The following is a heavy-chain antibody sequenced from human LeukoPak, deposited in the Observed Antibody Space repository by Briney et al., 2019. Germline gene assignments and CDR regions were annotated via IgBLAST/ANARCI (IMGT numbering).Heavy chain of an antibody. J-gene: IGHJ4*02. Sequence: GGSLRLSCAASGFTVINSYMSWVRQGPGKGLEWVSVIYSGGTTYYADSVKGRFTISRDNSKNTLYLQMNSLRADDAAVYYCARDGARGLSYVYWGQGTLVTVSS. D-gene: IGHD5-18*01. CDR1: GFTVINSY. CDR3: ARDGARGLSYVY. CDR2: IYSGGTT. V-gene: IGHV3-53*01.